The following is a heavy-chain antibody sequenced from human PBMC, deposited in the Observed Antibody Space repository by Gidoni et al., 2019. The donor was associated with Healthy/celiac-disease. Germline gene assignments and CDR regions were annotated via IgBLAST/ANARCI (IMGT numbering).Heavy chain of an antibody. V-gene: IGHV1-69*01. J-gene: IGHJ5*02. CDR3: ARTPLRPPSQGAHLRLLTKKDNWFDP. D-gene: IGHD2-8*01. CDR2: IIPIFGTA. CDR1: GGTFSSYA. Sequence: QVQLVQSGAEVKKPGSSVKVSCKASGGTFSSYAISWVRQAPGQGLEWMGGIIPIFGTANYAQKFQGRVTITADESTSTAYMELSSLRSEDTAVYYCARTPLRPPSQGAHLRLLTKKDNWFDPWGQGTLVTVSS.